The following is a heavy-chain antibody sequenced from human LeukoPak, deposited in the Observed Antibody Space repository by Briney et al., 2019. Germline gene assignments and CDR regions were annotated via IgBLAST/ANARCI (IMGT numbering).Heavy chain of an antibody. CDR3: ARGRDTAMVTNWFDP. J-gene: IGHJ5*02. CDR1: GFTLSSYA. Sequence: GGSLRLSCAASGFTLSSYAMSWVRQGPGKGLEWVSAISVSGNTYHADSVKGRFTISRDNAKNSLYLQMNSLRAEDTAVYYCARGRDTAMVTNWFDPWGQGTLVTVSS. V-gene: IGHV3-23*01. D-gene: IGHD5-18*01. CDR2: ISVSGNT.